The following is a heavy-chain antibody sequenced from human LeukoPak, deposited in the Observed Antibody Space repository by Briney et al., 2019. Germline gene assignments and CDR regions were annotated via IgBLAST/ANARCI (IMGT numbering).Heavy chain of an antibody. D-gene: IGHD3-10*01. CDR3: AREITMVRGVAY. J-gene: IGHJ4*02. Sequence: GGSLRLSCSASGFTFSSYVMTWVRQAPGQGLEWVSAISGSGDDTYYADSVKGRFTISRDNSKNTLYLQMNSLRAEDTAVYYCAREITMVRGVAYWGQGTLVTVSS. CDR1: GFTFSSYV. CDR2: ISGSGDDT. V-gene: IGHV3-23*01.